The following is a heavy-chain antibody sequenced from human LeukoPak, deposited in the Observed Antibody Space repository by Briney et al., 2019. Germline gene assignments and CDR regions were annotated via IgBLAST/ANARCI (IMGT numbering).Heavy chain of an antibody. J-gene: IGHJ3*02. CDR1: GFPFSSHS. CDR3: ARDFSTVERRADAFDI. V-gene: IGHV3-21*01. CDR2: INSSSSYI. Sequence: GSLRLPFAASGFPFSSHSMNWVRPAPGKGLGWVSSINSSSSYIYYADSVKGRFTISRDNAKNSLYLQMNSLRAEDTAVYYCARDFSTVERRADAFDIWGQGTMVTVSS. D-gene: IGHD1-1*01.